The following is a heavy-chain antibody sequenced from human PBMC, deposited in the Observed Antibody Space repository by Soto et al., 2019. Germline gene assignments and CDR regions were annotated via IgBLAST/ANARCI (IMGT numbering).Heavy chain of an antibody. V-gene: IGHV3-30*03. J-gene: IGHJ3*02. CDR3: ARDRYYYNSSGYYYVPGAFDI. CDR1: GFSFSSYG. CDR2: ISYDGSNK. D-gene: IGHD3-22*01. Sequence: GGSLRLSCTASGFSFSSYGMHWVRQAPGKGLEWVAVISYDGSNKYYADSVKGRFTISRDNSKNTLYLQMNSLRAEDTAVYYCARDRYYYNSSGYYYVPGAFDIWGQGTMVTVSS.